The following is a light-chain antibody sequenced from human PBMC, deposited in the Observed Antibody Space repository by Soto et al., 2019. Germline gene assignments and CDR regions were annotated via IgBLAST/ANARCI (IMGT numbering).Light chain of an antibody. J-gene: IGKJ1*01. CDR3: QQYNSYSST. V-gene: IGKV1-5*01. Sequence: DIQMTQSPSTLSASVGDRVTITCRASQSIGNWLAWYQQKPGKAPKLLIYDASSLESGVPSRFSGSGSGTEFTLTISSPQPDDFATYYCQQYNSYSSTFGHGTKVDIK. CDR2: DAS. CDR1: QSIGNW.